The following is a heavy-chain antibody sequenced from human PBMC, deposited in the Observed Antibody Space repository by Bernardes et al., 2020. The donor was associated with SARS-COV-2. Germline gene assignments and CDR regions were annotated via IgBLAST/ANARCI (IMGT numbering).Heavy chain of an antibody. V-gene: IGHV4-59*11. CDR2: IYYSGST. CDR3: ARAISYSGGIPMVYAFDI. Sequence: SEPLSLTCTVSGGSISSHYWSWIRQPPGKGLEWIGYIYYSGSTNYNPPLKSRVTISVDTSKNQFSLKLSSVTAADTAVYYCARAISYSGGIPMVYAFDIWGRGTMVTVSS. J-gene: IGHJ3*02. D-gene: IGHD1-26*01. CDR1: GGSISSHY.